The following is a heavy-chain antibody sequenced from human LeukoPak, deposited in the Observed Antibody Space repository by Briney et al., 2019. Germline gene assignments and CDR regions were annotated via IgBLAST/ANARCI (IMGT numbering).Heavy chain of an antibody. J-gene: IGHJ5*02. D-gene: IGHD1-26*01. CDR2: IYYSGST. CDR3: ARGGNKWELDNWFDP. V-gene: IGHV4-39*01. Sequence: SETLSLTCTVSGGSISSSSYYWGWIRQPPGKGLEWIGSIYYSGSTYYNPSLKSRVTISVDTSKNQFSRKLSSVTAADTAVYYCARGGNKWELDNWFDPWGQGTLVTVSS. CDR1: GGSISSSSYY.